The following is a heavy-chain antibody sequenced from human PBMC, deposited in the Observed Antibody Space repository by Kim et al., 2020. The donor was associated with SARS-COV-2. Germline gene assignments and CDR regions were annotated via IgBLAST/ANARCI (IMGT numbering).Heavy chain of an antibody. CDR1: GFTFSTYG. CDR3: AKSFSGSYFGYEY. J-gene: IGHJ4*02. V-gene: IGHV3-30*18. Sequence: GGSLRLSCAASGFTFSTYGMHWVRQAPGKGLEWVAVISYNGSNKYYADSVKGRFTISRDNSKNTLYLQMNSLRIEDTAVYYCAKSFSGSYFGYEYWGQGTPVTVSS. CDR2: ISYNGSNK. D-gene: IGHD1-26*01.